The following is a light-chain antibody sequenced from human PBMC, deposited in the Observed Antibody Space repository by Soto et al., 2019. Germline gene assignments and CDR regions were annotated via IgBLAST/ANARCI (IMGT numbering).Light chain of an antibody. Sequence: VMTQSPATLSVSPGERSTLSCMASQSVRDNLAWYQQKPGQAPRLLIYRASIRATGVTARFSGSGSGTEFTITISGLQSEDVSIYFCQHYNFWPHSVGQGTKVDIK. V-gene: IGKV3-15*01. J-gene: IGKJ2*01. CDR2: RAS. CDR1: QSVRDN. CDR3: QHYNFWPHS.